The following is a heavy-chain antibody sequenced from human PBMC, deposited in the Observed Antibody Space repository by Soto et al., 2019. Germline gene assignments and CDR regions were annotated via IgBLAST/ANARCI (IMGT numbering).Heavy chain of an antibody. V-gene: IGHV4-34*01. CDR3: ARGLGTSHRYSFLGFPYFDY. CDR2: INHSGST. J-gene: IGHJ4*02. D-gene: IGHD4-4*01. CDR1: GGSFSGYY. Sequence: QVQLQQWGAGLLKPSETLSLTCAVYGGSFSGYYWSWIRQPPGKGLEWIGEINHSGSTNYNPSLKRRVTISVDTSKNQCALKRSSVTAADTAVYYCARGLGTSHRYSFLGFPYFDYWGQGTLVTVSS.